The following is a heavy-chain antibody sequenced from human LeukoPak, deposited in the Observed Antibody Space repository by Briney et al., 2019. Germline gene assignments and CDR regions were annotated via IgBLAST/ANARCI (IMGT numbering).Heavy chain of an antibody. Sequence: GGSLRLSCAASGFTFSNYDMSWARQTPGKGLEWVSAISGSGGSTYYADSVKGRFTISRDNSKNTLYLQMNSLRAEDTAVYYCAKERYYDSSGYNNYWGQGTLVTVSS. CDR2: ISGSGGST. D-gene: IGHD3-22*01. J-gene: IGHJ4*02. V-gene: IGHV3-23*01. CDR1: GFTFSNYD. CDR3: AKERYYDSSGYNNY.